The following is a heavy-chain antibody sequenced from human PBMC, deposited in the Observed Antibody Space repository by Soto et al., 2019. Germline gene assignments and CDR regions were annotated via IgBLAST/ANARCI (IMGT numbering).Heavy chain of an antibody. CDR2: IMPDGNKK. Sequence: EVQLVESGGDLVQPGASLRLSCAPSAFDFGGSWMSWVRQAPGKGLEWVANIMPDGNKKYYVDSVKGRFTISRDNTKNSLVLQMNSLRAEDTAVYYCARGGRWLDFHSWGQGTLVTVSS. CDR3: ARGGRWLDFHS. CDR1: AFDFGGSW. V-gene: IGHV3-7*01. J-gene: IGHJ4*02. D-gene: IGHD6-19*01.